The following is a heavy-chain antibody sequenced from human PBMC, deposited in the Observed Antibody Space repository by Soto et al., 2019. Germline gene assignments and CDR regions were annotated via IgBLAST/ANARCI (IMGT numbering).Heavy chain of an antibody. J-gene: IGHJ4*02. CDR1: GFTFSSSA. CDR3: ARGGSDFWSAGYY. V-gene: IGHV3-30*04. CDR2: ISYDGRNK. Sequence: QVQLVESGGGVVQPGRSLRLSCGASGFTFSSSAMHWVRQPPGKGLEWVAVISYDGRNKYHADSVKVRFTISRDNFKNTLYLQMNSLRAEDTAVYYCARGGSDFWSAGYYWGQGTLVTVSS. D-gene: IGHD3-3*01.